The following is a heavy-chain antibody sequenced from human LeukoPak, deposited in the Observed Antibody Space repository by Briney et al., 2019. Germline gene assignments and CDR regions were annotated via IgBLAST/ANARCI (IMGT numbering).Heavy chain of an antibody. Sequence: SETLSLTCTVSGGSISSYYWSWIRQPPGRGLEWIGYIYYSGSTNYNPSLKSRVTISVDTSKKQFSLKLSSVTAADTAVYYCARLAAAGDSYYYYGMDVWGQGTTVTVSS. D-gene: IGHD6-13*01. J-gene: IGHJ6*02. CDR3: ARLAAAGDSYYYYGMDV. CDR1: GGSISSYY. V-gene: IGHV4-59*12. CDR2: IYYSGST.